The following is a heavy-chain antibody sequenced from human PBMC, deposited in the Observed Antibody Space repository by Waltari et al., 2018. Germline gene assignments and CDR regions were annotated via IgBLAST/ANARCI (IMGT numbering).Heavy chain of an antibody. CDR1: GGSFSGYY. Sequence: QVQLQQWGAGLLKPSETLSLTCAVYGGSFSGYYWSWIRQPPGKGLEWIGEINHSGSTNYNPSLKSRVTISVDTSKNQFSLKLSSVTAADTAVYYCARAVTRGDYFDYWGQGTLVTVSS. CDR3: ARAVTRGDYFDY. D-gene: IGHD4-17*01. V-gene: IGHV4-34*01. J-gene: IGHJ4*02. CDR2: INHSGST.